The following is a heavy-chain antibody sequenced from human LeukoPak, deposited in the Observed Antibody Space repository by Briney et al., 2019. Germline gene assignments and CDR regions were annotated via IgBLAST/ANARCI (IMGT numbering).Heavy chain of an antibody. V-gene: IGHV3-23*01. D-gene: IGHD3-10*01. CDR2: ISGSGGST. CDR1: GFTFSSYA. Sequence: PGGSLRLSCAASGFTFSSYAMSWVRQAPGKGLEWVSAISGSGGSTYYADSVKGRFTISRDNSKNTLYLQMNSLRAEDTAVYYCAKDGSITMVRGVIITEPYYFDYWGQGTLVTVSS. CDR3: AKDGSITMVRGVIITEPYYFDY. J-gene: IGHJ4*02.